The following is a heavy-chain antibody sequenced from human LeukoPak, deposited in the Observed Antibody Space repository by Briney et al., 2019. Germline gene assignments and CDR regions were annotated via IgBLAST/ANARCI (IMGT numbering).Heavy chain of an antibody. V-gene: IGHV3-15*01. CDR2: IKSKTDGGTT. J-gene: IGHJ4*02. CDR3: TTSYRVLRFLEWLLSQEPPFDY. D-gene: IGHD3-3*01. Sequence: PGGSLRLSCAASGFTFSNAWMSWVRQAPGEGLEWGGRIKSKTDGGTTDYAAPVKGSFTISRDDSKNTLYLQMNSLKTEDTAVYYCTTSYRVLRFLEWLLSQEPPFDYWGQGTLVTVSS. CDR1: GFTFSNAW.